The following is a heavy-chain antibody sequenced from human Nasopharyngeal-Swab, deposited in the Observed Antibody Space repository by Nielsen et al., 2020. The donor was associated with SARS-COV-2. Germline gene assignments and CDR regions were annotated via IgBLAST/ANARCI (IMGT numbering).Heavy chain of an antibody. CDR2: INHSGST. J-gene: IGHJ6*02. V-gene: IGHV4-34*01. Sequence: SETLSLTCAVYGGSFSGYYWSWIRQPPGKGLEWIGEINHSGSTNYNPSLKSRVTISVDTSKNQFSLKLSSVTAADTAVYYCARKRVRVLLWFGEFGMDVWGQGTTVTVSS. D-gene: IGHD3-10*01. CDR1: GGSFSGYY. CDR3: ARKRVRVLLWFGEFGMDV.